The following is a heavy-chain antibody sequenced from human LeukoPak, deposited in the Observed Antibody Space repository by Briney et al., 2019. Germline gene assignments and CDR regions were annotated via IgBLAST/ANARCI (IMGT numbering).Heavy chain of an antibody. J-gene: IGHJ4*02. CDR2: ISGSGGST. CDR1: GFTFSNYA. V-gene: IGHV3-23*01. D-gene: IGHD4-17*01. Sequence: GGFLRLSCAASGFTFSNYAMSWVRQAPGKGLEWVSAISGSGGSTYYADSVKGRFTISRDNSKNTLYLQMNSLRAEDTAVYYCAKGLSTVTTSSALCFDYWGQGTLVTVSS. CDR3: AKGLSTVTTSSALCFDY.